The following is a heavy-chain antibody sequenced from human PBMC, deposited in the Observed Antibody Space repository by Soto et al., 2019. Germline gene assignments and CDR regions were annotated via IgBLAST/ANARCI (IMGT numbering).Heavy chain of an antibody. Sequence: SVKVSCKASGGTFSSYAISWVRQAPGQGLEWMGGIIPIFGTANYAQKFQGRVTITADKSTSTAYMELSSLRSEDAAVYYCARENSGGYSYGYYYYYGMDVWGQGTTVTV. CDR3: ARENSGGYSYGYYYYYGMDV. D-gene: IGHD5-18*01. CDR2: IIPIFGTA. CDR1: GGTFSSYA. V-gene: IGHV1-69*06. J-gene: IGHJ6*02.